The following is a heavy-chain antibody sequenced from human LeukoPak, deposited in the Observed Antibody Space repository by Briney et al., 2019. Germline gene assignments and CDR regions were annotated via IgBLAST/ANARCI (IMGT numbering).Heavy chain of an antibody. CDR3: AKVDAAGTYYFDY. CDR1: GFTFSSYA. Sequence: PGGSLSLSCAAPGFTFSSYAMSWVPQPPGKGLSGVSAISGSGGSTYYADSVKGRFTISRDNSKNTLYLQMNSLRAEDTAVYYCAKVDAAGTYYFDYWGQGTLVTVSS. V-gene: IGHV3-23*01. D-gene: IGHD6-13*01. J-gene: IGHJ4*02. CDR2: ISGSGGST.